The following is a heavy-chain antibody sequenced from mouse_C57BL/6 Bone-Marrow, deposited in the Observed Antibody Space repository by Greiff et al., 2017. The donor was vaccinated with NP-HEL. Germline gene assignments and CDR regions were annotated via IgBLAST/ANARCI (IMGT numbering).Heavy chain of an antibody. D-gene: IGHD1-1*02. Sequence: EVKLMESEGGLVQPGSSMKLSCTASGFTFSDYYMAWVRQVPEKGLEWVANINYDGSSTYYLDSLKSRFIISRDNAKNILYLQMSSLKSEDTATYYCARYRGSFYAMDYWGQGTSVTVSS. CDR3: ARYRGSFYAMDY. CDR1: GFTFSDYY. CDR2: INYDGSST. V-gene: IGHV5-16*01. J-gene: IGHJ4*01.